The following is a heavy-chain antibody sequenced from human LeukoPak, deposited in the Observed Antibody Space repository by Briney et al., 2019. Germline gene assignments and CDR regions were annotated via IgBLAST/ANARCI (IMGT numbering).Heavy chain of an antibody. D-gene: IGHD1-26*01. CDR2: LNPSGGST. V-gene: IGHV1-46*01. Sequence: ASVKVSCQASGYTFPSYYMHWVRQAPGQGLEWMGILNPSGGSTSYAQKFQGRVTMTRDTSTSTVYMELSSLRSEDTAVYYCARVWRVGATGYYYGMDVWGQGTTVTVSS. J-gene: IGHJ6*02. CDR1: GYTFPSYY. CDR3: ARVWRVGATGYYYGMDV.